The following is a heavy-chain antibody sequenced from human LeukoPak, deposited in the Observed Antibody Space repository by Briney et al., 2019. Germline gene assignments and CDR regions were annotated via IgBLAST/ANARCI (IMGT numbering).Heavy chain of an antibody. J-gene: IGHJ5*02. Sequence: ASVKVSCKASGYTFTGDFIHWVRQAPGQGLEWMGWINSDSGGTNYARKFQGRVIMTRDTSISTAYMELSSLRSDDTAVFYCARGNIATRRGENWFDPWGQGTLVTVSS. D-gene: IGHD6-6*01. CDR2: INSDSGGT. CDR1: GYTFTGDF. V-gene: IGHV1-2*02. CDR3: ARGNIATRRGENWFDP.